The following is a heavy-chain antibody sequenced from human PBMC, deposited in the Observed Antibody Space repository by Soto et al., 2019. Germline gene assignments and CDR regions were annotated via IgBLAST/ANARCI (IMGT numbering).Heavy chain of an antibody. D-gene: IGHD4-17*01. J-gene: IGHJ4*02. Sequence: PGGSLRLSCAASGFTFSSYGMHWVRQAPGKGLEWVAVISYDGSNKYYADSVKGRFTISRDNSKNTLYLQMNSLRAEDTAVYYCATTLGNYGDYVPFDYWGQGTLVTVSS. CDR3: ATTLGNYGDYVPFDY. CDR2: ISYDGSNK. CDR1: GFTFSSYG. V-gene: IGHV3-30*03.